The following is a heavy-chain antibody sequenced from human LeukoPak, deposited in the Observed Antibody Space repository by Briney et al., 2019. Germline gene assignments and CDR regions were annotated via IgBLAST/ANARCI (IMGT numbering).Heavy chain of an antibody. CDR1: GFTFDDYT. D-gene: IGHD3-22*01. CDR2: ISWDGGST. CDR3: AKAFCYYDSSGLFDY. Sequence: GGSLRLSCAASGFTFDDYTMHWVRQAPGKGLEWVSLISWDGGSTYYADSVKGRFTISRDNSKNSLYLQMNSLRTEDTALYYCAKAFCYYDSSGLFDYWGQGTLVTVSS. V-gene: IGHV3-43*01. J-gene: IGHJ4*02.